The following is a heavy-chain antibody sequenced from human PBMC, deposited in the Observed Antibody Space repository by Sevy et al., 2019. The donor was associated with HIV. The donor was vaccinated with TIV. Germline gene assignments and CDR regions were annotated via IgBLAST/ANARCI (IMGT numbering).Heavy chain of an antibody. CDR3: ARVLLRLGELSSMDS. V-gene: IGHV4-38-2*02. CDR2: IYLTGTT. CDR1: GFSISSGYF. J-gene: IGHJ4*02. Sequence: SETLSLTCSVSGFSISSGYFWGWVRQPPGKGLEWMGSIYLTGTTYYNPSLKRPVTISVDTSKNQISLRLSSVTAADAAVYYCARVLLRLGELSSMDSWGQGTPVTVSS. D-gene: IGHD3-16*02.